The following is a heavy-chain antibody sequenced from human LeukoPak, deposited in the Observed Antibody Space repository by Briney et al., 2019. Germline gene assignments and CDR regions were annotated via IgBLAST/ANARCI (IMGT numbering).Heavy chain of an antibody. CDR3: AREPTLVPYSSPKYFDY. V-gene: IGHV4-30-4*01. Sequence: SETLSLTCSVSGGSIISYYWSWIRQPPGKGLEWIGYIYYSGSTYYNPSLKSRVTISVDTSKNQFSLKLSSVTAADTAVYYCAREPTLVPYSSPKYFDYWGQGTLVTVSS. J-gene: IGHJ4*02. CDR1: GGSIISYY. D-gene: IGHD6-19*01. CDR2: IYYSGST.